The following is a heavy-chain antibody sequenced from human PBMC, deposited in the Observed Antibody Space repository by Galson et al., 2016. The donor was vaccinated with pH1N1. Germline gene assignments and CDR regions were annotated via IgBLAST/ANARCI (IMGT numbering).Heavy chain of an antibody. CDR2: FHTSGST. CDR1: GVSVNSPTYY. CDR3: AREADSSDSTGYYYKTFDY. V-gene: IGHV4-61*02. Sequence: TLSLTCTVSGVSVNSPTYYWSWIRQPAGKGLEWIGRFHTSGSTNYKPSLNSRVTITLDASNNRFSLKLTSVTAADTAGYYCAREADSSDSTGYYYKTFDYWGQGILVTVSS. D-gene: IGHD3-22*01. J-gene: IGHJ4*02.